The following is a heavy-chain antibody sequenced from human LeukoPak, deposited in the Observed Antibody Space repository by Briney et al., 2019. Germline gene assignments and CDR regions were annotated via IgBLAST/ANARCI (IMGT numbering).Heavy chain of an antibody. J-gene: IGHJ5*02. CDR2: IIPSGGST. D-gene: IGHD3-22*01. CDR1: GYTFTSYY. V-gene: IGHV1-46*01. Sequence: ASVKVSCKASGYTFTSYYMHWVRQAPGQGLEWMGIIIPSGGSTSYAQKFQGRVTMTRDTSTSTVYMELSSLRSEDTAVYYCATSARTYYYDSSGYPRRGWFDPWGQGTLVTVSS. CDR3: ATSARTYYYDSSGYPRRGWFDP.